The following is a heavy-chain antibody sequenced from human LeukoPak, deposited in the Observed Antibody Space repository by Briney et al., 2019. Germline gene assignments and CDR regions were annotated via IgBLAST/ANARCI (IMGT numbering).Heavy chain of an antibody. CDR2: ISTSSSYM. CDR3: ARNNGMDV. J-gene: IGHJ6*02. V-gene: IGHV3-21*04. CDR1: GFTFSRYS. Sequence: GGSLRLSCAASGFTFSRYSMNWVRQAPGKGLEWVSSISTSSSYMYYADSVKGRFTISRDNAKNSLYLQMNSLRAEDTALYHCARNNGMDVWGQGTTVIVSS.